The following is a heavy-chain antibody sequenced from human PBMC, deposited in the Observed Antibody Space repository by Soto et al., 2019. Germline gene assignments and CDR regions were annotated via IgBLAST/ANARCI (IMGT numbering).Heavy chain of an antibody. V-gene: IGHV3-23*01. CDR3: ARDATRANGWYYFDY. J-gene: IGHJ4*02. CDR2: LSDSGGTT. Sequence: PGGSLRLSGAASGFTFSYYAMGWVRQAPGKGLEWVSVLSDSGGTTYYADSAKRRFTISRDNSRNTLYLQMNSLRAEDTAVYFCARDATRANGWYYFDYWGQGALVTVSS. CDR1: GFTFSYYA. D-gene: IGHD6-19*01.